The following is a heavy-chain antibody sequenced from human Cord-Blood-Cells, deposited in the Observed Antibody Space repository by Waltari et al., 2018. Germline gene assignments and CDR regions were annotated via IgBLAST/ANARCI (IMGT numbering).Heavy chain of an antibody. Sequence: QVPLQESGPGLVKPSETLSLTCAVSGYSISSGYSWGWIRQPPGKGLEWIGSIYHSGSTYYNPSLKSRVTISVDTSKNQFSLKLSSVTAADTAVYYCARDRYSYGYNAFDIWGQGTMVTVSS. V-gene: IGHV4-38-2*02. D-gene: IGHD5-18*01. CDR3: ARDRYSYGYNAFDI. CDR1: GYSISSGYS. J-gene: IGHJ3*02. CDR2: IYHSGST.